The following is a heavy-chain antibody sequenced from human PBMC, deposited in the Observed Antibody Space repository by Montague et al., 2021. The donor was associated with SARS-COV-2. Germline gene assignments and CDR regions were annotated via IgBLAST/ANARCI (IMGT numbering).Heavy chain of an antibody. CDR3: ARAHSGSWAHLDN. CDR1: GGSISSGSYY. D-gene: IGHD5-12*01. V-gene: IGHV4-61*02. CDR2: IYTSGTT. Sequence: TLSLTCTVSGGSISSGSYYWSWIRQPAGKGLEWTGRIYTSGTTXYXXXXKSRVTISVDTSKNQFSLKLTSVTAADTAVYYCARAHSGSWAHLDNWGQGSLVTVSS. J-gene: IGHJ4*02.